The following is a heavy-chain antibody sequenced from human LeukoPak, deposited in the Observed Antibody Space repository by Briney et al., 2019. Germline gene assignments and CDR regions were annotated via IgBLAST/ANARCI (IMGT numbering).Heavy chain of an antibody. CDR2: INHSGST. J-gene: IGHJ4*02. CDR1: GGSFSGYY. CDR3: ASGVTMVRGVIITPDY. V-gene: IGHV4-34*01. D-gene: IGHD3-10*01. Sequence: PPETLSLTCAVHGGSFSGYYWSWIRQPPGKGLEWIGEINHSGSTNYNPSLKSRVTISVDTSKNQFSLKLSSVTAADTAVYYCASGVTMVRGVIITPDYWGQGTLVTVSS.